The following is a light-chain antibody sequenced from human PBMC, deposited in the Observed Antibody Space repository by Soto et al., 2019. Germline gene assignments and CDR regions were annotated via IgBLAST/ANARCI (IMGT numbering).Light chain of an antibody. Sequence: DIHLTQSPSSLSASVGDRVTISCRASQSISRSLNWYQQKPGKAPNLLIYAASSLQSGVPSRFSGSGSGTEFTLTISSLQPEDFATYYCLQHNSYPPTFGQGTKVDIK. CDR1: QSISRS. CDR3: LQHNSYPPT. J-gene: IGKJ1*01. V-gene: IGKV1-17*01. CDR2: AAS.